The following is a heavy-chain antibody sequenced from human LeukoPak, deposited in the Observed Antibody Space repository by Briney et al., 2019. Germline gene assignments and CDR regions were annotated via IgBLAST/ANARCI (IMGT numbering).Heavy chain of an antibody. CDR2: ISGYNGNT. D-gene: IGHD3-22*01. V-gene: IGHV1-18*01. Sequence: ASVKVSCKASGYTFSNYGITWVRQAPGQGLEWMGWISGYNGNTNFAQKLQGRVSMTTDTSTYPSDMELRSLRSDDTAVYYCARSLGDSSGYYPLPFDYWGQGTLVIVSS. CDR1: GYTFSNYG. J-gene: IGHJ4*02. CDR3: ARSLGDSSGYYPLPFDY.